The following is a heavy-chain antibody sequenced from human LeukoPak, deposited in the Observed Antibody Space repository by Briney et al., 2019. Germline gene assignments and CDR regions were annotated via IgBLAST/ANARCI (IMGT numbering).Heavy chain of an antibody. J-gene: IGHJ1*01. CDR2: IIPIFGTA. CDR1: GGTFSSYA. V-gene: IGHV1-69*05. D-gene: IGHD2-15*01. CDR3: AREGYCSGASCHSGAHFQH. Sequence: SVKVSCKGSGGTFSSYAISWVRQAPGQGLEWMGGIIPIFGTANYAQKFQGRVTMTRDMSTSTVYMELSSLRSADTAVYYCAREGYCSGASCHSGAHFQHWGQGTLVTVSS.